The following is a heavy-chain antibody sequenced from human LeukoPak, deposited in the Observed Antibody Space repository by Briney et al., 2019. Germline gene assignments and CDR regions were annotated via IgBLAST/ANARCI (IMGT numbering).Heavy chain of an antibody. V-gene: IGHV1-2*02. J-gene: IGHJ5*02. CDR3: ARXXSSSXGXWFDX. Sequence: ASVKVSCKASGYTFTGYYMHWVRQAPGQGLEWMGWINPNSGGTNYAQKFQGRVTMTRDTSISTAYMELSGLRSDDTAVYYCARXXSSSXGXWFDXWGQGTLVTXXS. CDR1: GYTFTGYY. D-gene: IGHD6-6*01. CDR2: INPNSGGT.